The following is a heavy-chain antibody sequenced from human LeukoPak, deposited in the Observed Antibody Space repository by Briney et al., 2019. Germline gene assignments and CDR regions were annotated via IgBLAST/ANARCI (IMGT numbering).Heavy chain of an antibody. J-gene: IGHJ5*02. D-gene: IGHD2-8*02. Sequence: ASVKVSCKASGYTFTTYGVIWVRQAPGQGLEWVGWISPYNGNTNYAQKLQGSVTMTTDTSTSTAFMELRSLRSEDTAIYYCGRTKRERPGTGDPWGQGTLVTVSS. V-gene: IGHV1-18*04. CDR1: GYTFTTYG. CDR3: GRTKRERPGTGDP. CDR2: ISPYNGNT.